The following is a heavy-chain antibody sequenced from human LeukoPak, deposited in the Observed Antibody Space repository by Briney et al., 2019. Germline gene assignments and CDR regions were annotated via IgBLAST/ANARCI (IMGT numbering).Heavy chain of an antibody. Sequence: SETLSLTCTVSGDSINSGGYYWSWIRQHPGKGLEWIGHTYYSGSTYYNPSLKSRITISVDTSKSHFSLKLSSVTAADTAVYYCARVKTAPKYYFDYWGQGTLVTVSS. CDR1: GDSINSGGYY. V-gene: IGHV4-31*03. D-gene: IGHD5-18*01. CDR3: ARVKTAPKYYFDY. CDR2: TYYSGST. J-gene: IGHJ4*02.